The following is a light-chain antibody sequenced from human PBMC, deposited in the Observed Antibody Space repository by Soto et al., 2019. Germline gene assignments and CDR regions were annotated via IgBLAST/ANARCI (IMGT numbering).Light chain of an antibody. Sequence: QSVLTQPPSASGTPGQRVTISCSGSSSNIGNNHVYWYQQLPGTAPKLLIYRDNHRPSGVPDRFSGSRSGTSASLAISGLRFEDEADYHCAAWDGSLSGVVFGGGTKLTVL. V-gene: IGLV1-47*01. J-gene: IGLJ2*01. CDR1: SSNIGNNH. CDR3: AAWDGSLSGVV. CDR2: RDN.